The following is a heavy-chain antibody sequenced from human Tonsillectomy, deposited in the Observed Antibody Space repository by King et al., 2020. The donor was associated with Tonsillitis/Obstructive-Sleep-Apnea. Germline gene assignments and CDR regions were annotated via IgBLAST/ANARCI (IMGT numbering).Heavy chain of an antibody. J-gene: IGHJ4*02. CDR3: AHTPNRSAGYC. CDR1: GFSLSTSGVA. CDR2: IFCDDDK. Sequence: TLKESGPTLVKPTQTLTLTCTFSGFSLSTSGVAVGWIRQPPGNALEWLALIFCDDDKRYSPSLKSRLTITKDTSKKQVVLTMTNMDPVDTATYYCAHTPNRSAGYCWGQGTLVTVSS. V-gene: IGHV2-5*02. D-gene: IGHD1-14*01.